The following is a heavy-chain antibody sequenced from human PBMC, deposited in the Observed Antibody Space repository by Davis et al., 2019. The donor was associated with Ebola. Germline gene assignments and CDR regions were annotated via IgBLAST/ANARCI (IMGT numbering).Heavy chain of an antibody. Sequence: GESLKIPCAASGFIFSDYSMNWVRQAPGKGLEWISDISSSGNSINYAESVKGRFTISRDNAKKSVYLQMNSLRDEDTAVYYCARPGRAISPGYWGQGTLVTVSS. CDR3: ARPGRAISPGY. CDR1: GFIFSDYS. V-gene: IGHV3-48*02. CDR2: ISSSGNSI. J-gene: IGHJ4*02.